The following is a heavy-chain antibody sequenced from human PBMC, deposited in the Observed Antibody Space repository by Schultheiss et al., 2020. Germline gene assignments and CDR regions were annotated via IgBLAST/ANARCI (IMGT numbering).Heavy chain of an antibody. D-gene: IGHD3-16*01. Sequence: GGSLRLSCAASGFTFSSYGMHWVRQAPGKGLEWVAFIRYDGSNKYYADSVKGRFAISRDNSKNTFYLQMNSLRAEDTALYYCARASRLGAVTNTWFDPWGQGTRVTVSS. CDR3: ARASRLGAVTNTWFDP. CDR2: IRYDGSNK. CDR1: GFTFSSYG. V-gene: IGHV3-30*02. J-gene: IGHJ5*02.